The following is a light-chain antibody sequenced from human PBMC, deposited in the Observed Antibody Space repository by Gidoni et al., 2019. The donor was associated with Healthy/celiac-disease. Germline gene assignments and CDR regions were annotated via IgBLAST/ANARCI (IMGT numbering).Light chain of an antibody. CDR1: QSVSSNY. CDR2: GAS. J-gene: IGKJ4*01. Sequence: EIVLPQSPGTLSLSPGERATLACRARQSVSSNYLAWYQQKTGQAPRLLIYGASSRATGIPDRFSGSGSGTDFTLTISRLDPEDFAVYYCQQYGSSPTFGGGTKVEIK. CDR3: QQYGSSPT. V-gene: IGKV3-20*01.